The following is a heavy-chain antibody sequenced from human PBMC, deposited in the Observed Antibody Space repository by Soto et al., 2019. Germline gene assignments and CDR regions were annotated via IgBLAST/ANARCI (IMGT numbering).Heavy chain of an antibody. CDR3: ARDAYEGRGVIGIDY. CDR1: GFTFSSYG. V-gene: IGHV3-33*01. D-gene: IGHD3-10*01. J-gene: IGHJ4*02. CDR2: IWYDGSNK. Sequence: QVQLVESGGGVVQPGRSLRLSCAASGFTFSSYGMHWVRQAPGKGLEWVAVIWYDGSNKYYADSVKGRFTISRDNSKNTLYLQMNSLRAEDTAVYYCARDAYEGRGVIGIDYWGQGTLVTVSS.